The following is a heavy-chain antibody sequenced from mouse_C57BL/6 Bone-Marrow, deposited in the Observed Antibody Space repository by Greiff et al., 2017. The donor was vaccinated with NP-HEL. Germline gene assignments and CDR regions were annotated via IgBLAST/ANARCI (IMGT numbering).Heavy chain of an antibody. V-gene: IGHV3-8*01. CDR3: ARWDTTAVARGGYFDV. CDR1: GYSITSDY. Sequence: EVQLVESGPGLAKPSQTLSLTCSVTGYSITSDYWNWIRKFPGNKLEYMGYISYSGSTYYNPSLKSRISITRDTSKNQYYLQLNSVTTEDTATYYGARWDTTAVARGGYFDVWGTGTTVTVSA. CDR2: ISYSGST. D-gene: IGHD1-1*01. J-gene: IGHJ1*03.